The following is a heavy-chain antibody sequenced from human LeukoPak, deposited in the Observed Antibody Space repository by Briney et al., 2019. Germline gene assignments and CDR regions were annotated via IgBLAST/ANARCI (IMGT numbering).Heavy chain of an antibody. D-gene: IGHD3-3*01. Sequence: SETLSLTCAVYGGSFSGYYWSWIRQPPGKGLEWIGEINHSGSTNYNPSLKSRVTISVDTSKNQFSLKLSSVTAADTAVYYCARVRENDFWSGSSGGPYYYYYYMDVWGKGTTVTVSS. J-gene: IGHJ6*03. CDR2: INHSGST. CDR3: ARVRENDFWSGSSGGPYYYYYYMDV. V-gene: IGHV4-34*01. CDR1: GGSFSGYY.